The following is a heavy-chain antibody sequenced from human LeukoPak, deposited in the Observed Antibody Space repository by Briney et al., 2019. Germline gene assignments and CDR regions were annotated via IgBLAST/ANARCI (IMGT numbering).Heavy chain of an antibody. CDR2: IYPGDSDT. Sequence: GESLKISCKGSGYRFTTYWIGWVRQMPGKGPEWMGIIYPGDSDTRYSPSFQGQVTISADKSISTAYLQWSSLKASDTAMYYCARRAYGDYEGDYFDYWGQGTLVTVSS. J-gene: IGHJ4*02. V-gene: IGHV5-51*01. CDR3: ARRAYGDYEGDYFDY. CDR1: GYRFTTYW. D-gene: IGHD4-17*01.